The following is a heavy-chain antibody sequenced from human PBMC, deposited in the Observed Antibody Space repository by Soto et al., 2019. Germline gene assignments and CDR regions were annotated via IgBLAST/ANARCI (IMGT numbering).Heavy chain of an antibody. CDR1: GFTFSDYY. V-gene: IGHV3-11*01. Sequence: GGSLRLSCAASGFTFSDYYMSWIRQAPGKGLEWVSYISSSGITIYYADSVKGRFTISRDNAKNSLYLQMNSLRAEDTAVYYCARDFGRIQYILDYAMDVWGQGITITVSS. CDR2: ISSSGITI. D-gene: IGHD5-18*01. J-gene: IGHJ6*02. CDR3: ARDFGRIQYILDYAMDV.